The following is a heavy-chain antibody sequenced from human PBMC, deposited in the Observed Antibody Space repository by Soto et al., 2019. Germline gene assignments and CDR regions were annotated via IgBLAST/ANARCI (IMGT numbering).Heavy chain of an antibody. CDR3: AKWDWVFVKTSNYFFDY. CDR1: GFTFSNYA. V-gene: IGHV3-23*01. D-gene: IGHD3-9*01. Sequence: EVQLLESGGGLVQPGGSLRLSCAASGFTFSNYAMSWVRQAPGKGLEWISAISSRGDNTHHADSVRGRFTISRDNSKNMLYLEISTLRAEDTAVYYCAKWDWVFVKTSNYFFDYWGQGTLVTVSS. J-gene: IGHJ4*02. CDR2: ISSRGDNT.